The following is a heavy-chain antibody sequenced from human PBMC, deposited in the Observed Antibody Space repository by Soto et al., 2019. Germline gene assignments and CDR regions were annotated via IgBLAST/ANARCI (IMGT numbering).Heavy chain of an antibody. D-gene: IGHD6-13*01. CDR3: AYSSTPFDY. V-gene: IGHV3-23*01. CDR2: LSGSGCST. J-gene: IGHJ4*02. Sequence: GKGLAWVSALSGSGCSTYCADSVKCRFSISRDNSKNTLYLQMNSLRAEDTAVYYCAYSSTPFDYWGQGTLVTISS.